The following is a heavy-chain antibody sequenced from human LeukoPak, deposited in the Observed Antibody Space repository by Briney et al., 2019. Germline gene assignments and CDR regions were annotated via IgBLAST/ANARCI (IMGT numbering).Heavy chain of an antibody. Sequence: PSETLSLTCTVSGGSISSSSYYWGWIRQPPGKGLEWIGSIYYSGSTYYNPSLKSRVTISVDTSKNQFSLKLSSVTAADTAVYYCARQGVSDSSGYYYLWGQGTLVTVSS. D-gene: IGHD3-22*01. CDR1: GGSISSSSYY. V-gene: IGHV4-39*01. CDR2: IYYSGST. J-gene: IGHJ5*02. CDR3: ARQGVSDSSGYYYL.